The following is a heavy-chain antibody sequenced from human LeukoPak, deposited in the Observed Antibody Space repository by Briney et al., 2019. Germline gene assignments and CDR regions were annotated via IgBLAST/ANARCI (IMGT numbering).Heavy chain of an antibody. CDR2: IYTSGST. CDR1: GGSISSYY. V-gene: IGHV4-4*07. D-gene: IGHD6-13*01. J-gene: IGHJ5*02. CDR3: ARDEWISSSWVNWFDP. Sequence: SEPLSLTCTVSGGSISSYYWSWIRQPAGKGLEWIGRIYTSGSTDYNPSLKSRVTMSVDTSKKQFSLKLRSVTAADTAVYYCARDEWISSSWVNWFDPWSEGSLVTVSS.